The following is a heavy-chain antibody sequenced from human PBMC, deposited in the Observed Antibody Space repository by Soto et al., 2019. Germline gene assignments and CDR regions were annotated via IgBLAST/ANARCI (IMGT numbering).Heavy chain of an antibody. CDR1: GFTFSSYW. Sequence: EVHLVESGGGLVQPGGSLRLSCAASGFTFSSYWMHWVRQVPGKGPVWVSRIKNDGSGTYYADTVRGRLTMSRANAKNTVYLQMNSLRAEHRVVDYCVRGDGDYYDGNGYLGRHWGQGTLVNVSS. V-gene: IGHV3-74*01. J-gene: IGHJ4*02. CDR3: VRGDGDYYDGNGYLGRH. D-gene: IGHD3-22*01. CDR2: IKNDGSGT.